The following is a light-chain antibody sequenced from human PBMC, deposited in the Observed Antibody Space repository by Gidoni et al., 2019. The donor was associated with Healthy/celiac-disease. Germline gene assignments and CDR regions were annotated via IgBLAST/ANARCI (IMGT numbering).Light chain of an antibody. Sequence: EIVLTQSPATLSLSPGDRATLSCRASQSVSSYLAWYQQKPGQTPRLLIYDAANRATGIPARFSGSRSGTDFTLTISSLEPEDFAVYYCQQRSNWPPITFGQGTRLEIK. CDR1: QSVSSY. CDR2: DAA. J-gene: IGKJ5*01. V-gene: IGKV3-11*01. CDR3: QQRSNWPPIT.